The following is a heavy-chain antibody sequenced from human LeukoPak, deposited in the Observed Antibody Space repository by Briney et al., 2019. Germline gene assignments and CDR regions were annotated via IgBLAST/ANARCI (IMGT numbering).Heavy chain of an antibody. CDR3: ARDHRYCSSTSCFRRGYNWFDP. Sequence: SETLSLTCTVSGGSISSGSYYWSRIRQPAGKGLEWIGRIYTSGSTNYNPSLKSRVTISVDTSKNQFSLKLSSVTAADTAVYYCARDHRYCSSTSCFRRGYNWFDPWGQGTLVTVSS. CDR2: IYTSGST. V-gene: IGHV4-61*02. J-gene: IGHJ5*02. CDR1: GGSISSGSYY. D-gene: IGHD2-2*01.